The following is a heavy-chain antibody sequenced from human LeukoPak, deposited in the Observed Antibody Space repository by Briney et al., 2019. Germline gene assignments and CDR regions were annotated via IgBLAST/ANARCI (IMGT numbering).Heavy chain of an antibody. J-gene: IGHJ6*02. V-gene: IGHV3-13*01. D-gene: IGHD3-10*01. CDR3: ARAHYCGSGSYPSYYYYGMDV. CDR2: IGTAGDT. CDR1: GFTFSSYD. Sequence: PGGSLRLSCAASGFTFSSYDMHWVRQATGKGLEWVSAIGTAGDTYYPGSVKGRFTISRENAKNSLYLQMNSLRAGGTAVYYCARAHYCGSGSYPSYYYYGMDVWGQGTTVTVSS.